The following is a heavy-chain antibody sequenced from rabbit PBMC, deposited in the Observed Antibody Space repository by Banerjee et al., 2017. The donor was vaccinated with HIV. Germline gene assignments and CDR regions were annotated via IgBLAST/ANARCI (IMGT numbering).Heavy chain of an antibody. J-gene: IGHJ4*01. V-gene: IGHV1S40*01. CDR1: GFTFTNYI. CDR2: IYTGSGST. Sequence: QSLEESGGDLVKPEGSLTLTCTASGFTFTNYIMSWVRQAPGKGLEWIGCIYTGSGSTYYASWAKGRFTISKTSSTTVTLQLNSLTAADTATYFCARDRGVGYGIYALNFWGPDTLVTVS. D-gene: IGHD5-1*01. CDR3: ARDRGVGYGIYALNF.